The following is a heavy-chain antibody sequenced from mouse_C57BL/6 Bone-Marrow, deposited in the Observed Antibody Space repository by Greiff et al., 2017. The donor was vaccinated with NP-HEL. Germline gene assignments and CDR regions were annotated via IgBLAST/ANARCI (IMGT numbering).Heavy chain of an antibody. D-gene: IGHD2-4*01. CDR3: AREGKTYYDDDGGLGYFDV. J-gene: IGHJ1*03. Sequence: VKLQQSGAELARPGASVKLSCKASGYTFTSYGISWVKQRTGQGLEWIGEIYPRSGNTYYNEKFKGKATLTADKSSSTAYMELRSLTAEDSSVYFCAREGKTYYDDDGGLGYFDVWGTGTTVTVSS. CDR2: IYPRSGNT. V-gene: IGHV1-81*01. CDR1: GYTFTSYG.